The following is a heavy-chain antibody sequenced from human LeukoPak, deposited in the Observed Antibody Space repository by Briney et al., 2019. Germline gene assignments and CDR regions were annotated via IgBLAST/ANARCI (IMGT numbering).Heavy chain of an antibody. D-gene: IGHD3-3*01. CDR1: GFTFSSYS. Sequence: PGGSLRLSCAASGFTFSSYSMNWVRQAPGKGLECVSSISSSSSYIYYADSVKGRFTISGDNAKNSLYLQMNSLRAEDTAVYYCARELRGYYGVHDAFDIWGQGTMVTVSS. V-gene: IGHV3-21*01. J-gene: IGHJ3*02. CDR3: ARELRGYYGVHDAFDI. CDR2: ISSSSSYI.